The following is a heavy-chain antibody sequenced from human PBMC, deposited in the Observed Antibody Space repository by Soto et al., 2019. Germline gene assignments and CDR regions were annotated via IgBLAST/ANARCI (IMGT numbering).Heavy chain of an antibody. V-gene: IGHV1-69*01. D-gene: IGHD3-22*01. Sequence: QVQLVQSGAEVKKPGSSVKVSCKASGGTFSSYAISWVRQAPGQGLERMGGIIPIFGTANYAQKFQGRVTITADESTSTAYMELSSLRSEDTAVYYCARGGAYYDSSGYYHWFDPWGQGTLVTVSS. J-gene: IGHJ5*02. CDR2: IIPIFGTA. CDR3: ARGGAYYDSSGYYHWFDP. CDR1: GGTFSSYA.